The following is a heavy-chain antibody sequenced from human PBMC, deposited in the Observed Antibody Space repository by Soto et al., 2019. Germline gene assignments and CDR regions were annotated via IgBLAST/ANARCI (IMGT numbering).Heavy chain of an antibody. CDR3: ARIGELVGYSPLAYYYYGMDV. J-gene: IGHJ6*02. CDR2: IYNSGST. CDR1: GGSISSGVYY. Sequence: TSETLSLTCTVSGGSISSGVYYWSWIRQHPGKGLEWIGYIYNSGSTYYNASLKSRVTISADTSRNQFSLQMNSVTAADTAVYYCARIGELVGYSPLAYYYYGMDVWGQGTTVTVSS. V-gene: IGHV4-31*03. D-gene: IGHD5-18*01.